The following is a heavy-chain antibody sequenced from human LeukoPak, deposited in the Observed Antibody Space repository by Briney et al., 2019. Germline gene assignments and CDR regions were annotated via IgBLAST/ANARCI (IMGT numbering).Heavy chain of an antibody. D-gene: IGHD2-15*01. CDR1: GYTFTSYA. V-gene: IGHV1-3*01. J-gene: IGHJ6*02. CDR2: INAGNGDT. Sequence: ASVKVSCKASGYTFTSYAMHWVRQAPGQRLEWMGWINAGNGDTKYSQKFQGRVTITRDTSASTAYMELSSLRSEDTAVFYCARVHCSGGSCHSYFYYYDMDVWGQGTSVTVSS. CDR3: ARVHCSGGSCHSYFYYYDMDV.